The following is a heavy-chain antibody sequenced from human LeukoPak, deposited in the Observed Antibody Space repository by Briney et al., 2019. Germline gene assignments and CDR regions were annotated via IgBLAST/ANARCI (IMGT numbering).Heavy chain of an antibody. D-gene: IGHD6-13*01. CDR2: ISGSGGST. CDR3: ARAYSSSWSYHFDY. J-gene: IGHJ4*02. CDR1: GFTFSSYA. Sequence: GESLRLSCAASGFTFSSYAMSWVRQAPGKGLEWVSAISGSGGSTYYADSVKGRFTISRDNSKNTLYLEMNSLRAEDTAVYYCARAYSSSWSYHFDYWGQGTLVTVSS. V-gene: IGHV3-23*01.